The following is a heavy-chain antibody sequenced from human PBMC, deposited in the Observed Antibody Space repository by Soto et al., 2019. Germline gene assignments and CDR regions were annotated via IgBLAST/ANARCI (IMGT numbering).Heavy chain of an antibody. V-gene: IGHV3-30-3*01. J-gene: IGHJ6*02. CDR2: ISYDGSNK. CDR3: ARNTPIVVVPAAIRLPDV. CDR1: GFTFSSYA. Sequence: LRLSCAASGFTFSSYAMHWVRQAPVKGLEWVAVISYDGSNKYYADSVKGRFTISRDNSKNTLYLQMNSLRAEDTAVYYCARNTPIVVVPAAIRLPDVWGQGTTVTVSS. D-gene: IGHD2-2*01.